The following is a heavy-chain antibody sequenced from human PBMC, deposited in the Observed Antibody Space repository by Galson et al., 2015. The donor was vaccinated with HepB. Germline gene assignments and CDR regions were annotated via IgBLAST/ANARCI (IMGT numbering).Heavy chain of an antibody. CDR3: AKDRGERITIFGVDINGMDV. D-gene: IGHD3-3*01. V-gene: IGHV3-30-3*01. Sequence: SLRLSCAASGFTFSSYAMHWVRQAPGKGLEWVAVISYDGSNKYYADSVKGRFTISRDNSKNTLYLQMNSLRAEDTAVYYCAKDRGERITIFGVDINGMDVRGQGTTVTVSS. J-gene: IGHJ6*02. CDR1: GFTFSSYA. CDR2: ISYDGSNK.